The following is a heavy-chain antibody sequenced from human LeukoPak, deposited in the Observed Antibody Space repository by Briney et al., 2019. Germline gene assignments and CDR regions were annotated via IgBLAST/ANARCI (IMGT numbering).Heavy chain of an antibody. Sequence: PVGSLRLSCAASGFTFSSYSMNWVRQAPGKGLEWVSSISSSSSYIYYADSVKGRFTISRDNAKNSLYLQMNSLRAEDTAVYYCARDRARANSGSYFNWFDPWGQGTLVTVSS. CDR2: ISSSSSYI. V-gene: IGHV3-21*01. J-gene: IGHJ5*02. CDR1: GFTFSSYS. D-gene: IGHD1-26*01. CDR3: ARDRARANSGSYFNWFDP.